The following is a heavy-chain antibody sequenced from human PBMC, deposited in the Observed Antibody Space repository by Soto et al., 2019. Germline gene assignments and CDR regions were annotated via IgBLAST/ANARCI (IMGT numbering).Heavy chain of an antibody. V-gene: IGHV5-51*01. D-gene: IGHD2-15*01. J-gene: IGHJ6*02. Sequence: GESLKISCKGSGYSFTSYWIGWVRQMPGKGLEWMGIIYPGDSDTRYSPSFQGQVTISADKSISTAYLQWSSLKASDTAMYYCAGAENYCSGGSCYERESYYYGMDVWGQGTTVTVSS. CDR3: AGAENYCSGGSCYERESYYYGMDV. CDR2: IYPGDSDT. CDR1: GYSFTSYW.